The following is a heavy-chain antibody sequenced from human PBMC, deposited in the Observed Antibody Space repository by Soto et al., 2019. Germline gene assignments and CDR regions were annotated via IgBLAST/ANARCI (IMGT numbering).Heavy chain of an antibody. J-gene: IGHJ4*02. CDR1: GYTFTTYW. Sequence: GESLKISCRASGYTFTTYWISWVRQMPGKGLEWMGIIYPGDSDTRYSPSFQGQVTISADKSISTAYLQWSSLKASDTAMYYCARRAYCGGDCRYPPFYFDYWGQGTLVTVSS. CDR2: IYPGDSDT. CDR3: ARRAYCGGDCRYPPFYFDY. D-gene: IGHD2-21*02. V-gene: IGHV5-51*01.